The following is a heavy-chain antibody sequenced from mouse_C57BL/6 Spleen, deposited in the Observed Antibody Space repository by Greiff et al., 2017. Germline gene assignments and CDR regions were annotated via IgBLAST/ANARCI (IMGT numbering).Heavy chain of an antibody. V-gene: IGHV1-81*01. Sequence: VQLVESGAELARPGASVKLSCKASGYTFTSYGISWVKQRTGQGLEWIGEIYPRSGNTYYNEKFKGKATLTADKSSSTAYMELRSLTSEDSAVYFCARWGRITTVVATDDYWGQGTTLTVSS. D-gene: IGHD1-1*01. CDR3: ARWGRITTVVATDDY. CDR2: IYPRSGNT. CDR1: GYTFTSYG. J-gene: IGHJ2*01.